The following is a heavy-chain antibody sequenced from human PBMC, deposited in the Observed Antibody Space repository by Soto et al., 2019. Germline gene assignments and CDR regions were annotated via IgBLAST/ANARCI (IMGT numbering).Heavy chain of an antibody. Sequence: PVWSLRLSCASSGFTFSSYGMHWVRQAPGKGLEWVAVIWYDGSNKYYADSVKGRFTISRDNSKNTLYLQMNSLRAEDTAVYYCAREKESDFWSGHYAFDIWGQGTMVTVSS. J-gene: IGHJ3*02. D-gene: IGHD3-3*01. CDR1: GFTFSSYG. V-gene: IGHV3-33*01. CDR3: AREKESDFWSGHYAFDI. CDR2: IWYDGSNK.